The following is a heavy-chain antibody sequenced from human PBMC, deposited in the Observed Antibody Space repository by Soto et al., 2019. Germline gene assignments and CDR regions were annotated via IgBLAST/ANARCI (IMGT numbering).Heavy chain of an antibody. CDR2: ISGSGGST. D-gene: IGHD5-18*01. CDR1: GFTFSSYA. J-gene: IGHJ6*02. V-gene: IGHV3-23*01. CDR3: AKNTAMVTYYYGMDV. Sequence: GGSLRLSCAASGFTFSSYAMSWVRQAPGKGLEWVSAISGSGGSTYYADSVKGRFTISRDNSKNTLYLQINSLRAEDTAVYYCAKNTAMVTYYYGMDVRGQGTTVTVSS.